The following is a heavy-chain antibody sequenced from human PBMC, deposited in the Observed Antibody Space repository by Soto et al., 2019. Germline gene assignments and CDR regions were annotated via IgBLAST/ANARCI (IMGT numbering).Heavy chain of an antibody. Sequence: PGESLKISCKTSGYRFTSFLICWVRQMPVKGLEYMGIIHPVDSDTRYNPSFQGQVNISAAKSNNTAYLQWTSLKASDTAMYYCARQHPADAFDIWGQGTLVTVSS. V-gene: IGHV5-51*01. CDR3: ARQHPADAFDI. J-gene: IGHJ3*02. CDR2: IHPVDSDT. CDR1: GYRFTSFL.